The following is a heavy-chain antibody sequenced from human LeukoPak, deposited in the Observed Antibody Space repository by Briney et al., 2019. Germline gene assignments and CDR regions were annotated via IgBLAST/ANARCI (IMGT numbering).Heavy chain of an antibody. D-gene: IGHD3-3*01. V-gene: IGHV4-30-2*01. Sequence: TPSETLSLTCTVSGGSISSGGYYWSWIRQPPGKGLEWIGYIYHSGSTYYNPSLKSRVTISVDRSKNQFSLKLSSVTAADTAVYYCARRGSYYDFWSGQQPNYYMDVWGKGTTVTVSS. CDR3: ARRGSYYDFWSGQQPNYYMDV. CDR2: IYHSGST. J-gene: IGHJ6*03. CDR1: GGSISSGGYY.